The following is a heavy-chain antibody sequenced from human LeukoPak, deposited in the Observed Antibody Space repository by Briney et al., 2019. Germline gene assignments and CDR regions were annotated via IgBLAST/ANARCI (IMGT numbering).Heavy chain of an antibody. Sequence: SETLSLTCTVSGGSISSSSYCWGWIRQPPGKGLEWIGSIYYSGSTYFNPSLKSRVTISVDTSKNQFSLKVNSVTAADTAVYYCARDGGYYDSGGYYYFDFWGQGTLVTVSS. J-gene: IGHJ4*02. CDR1: GGSISSSSYC. CDR2: IYYSGST. CDR3: ARDGGYYDSGGYYYFDF. V-gene: IGHV4-39*07. D-gene: IGHD3-22*01.